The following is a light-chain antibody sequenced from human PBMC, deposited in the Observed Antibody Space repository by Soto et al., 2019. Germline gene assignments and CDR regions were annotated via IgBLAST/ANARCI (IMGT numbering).Light chain of an antibody. CDR2: DAS. Sequence: DIQLTQSPSTLSASVGDRVTITCRASQSLNNRLAWYQQKPGKAPKLLIYDASTLESGVSSRFSGTGSETECTLTITDLQADDLATYFCHQYDTYSTFGQGTKVDI. J-gene: IGKJ1*01. CDR1: QSLNNR. CDR3: HQYDTYST. V-gene: IGKV1-5*01.